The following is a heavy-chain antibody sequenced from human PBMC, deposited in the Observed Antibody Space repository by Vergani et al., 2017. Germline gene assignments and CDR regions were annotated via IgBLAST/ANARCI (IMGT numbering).Heavy chain of an antibody. CDR1: GFTFTAHG. J-gene: IGHJ5*02. V-gene: IGHV3-23*01. CDR3: AKDLRPGYCSSTSCYNPDGWFDP. D-gene: IGHD2-2*02. CDR2: ISGQNFRT. Sequence: EVQLLESGGGSAQPGESLRLSCVASGFTFTAHGLNWVRQAPGKGLEWVSGISGQNFRTHYADSVKGRFTISRDDSKNTLYLQMNSLRAEDTAVYYCAKDLRPGYCSSTSCYNPDGWFDPWGQGTLVTVSS.